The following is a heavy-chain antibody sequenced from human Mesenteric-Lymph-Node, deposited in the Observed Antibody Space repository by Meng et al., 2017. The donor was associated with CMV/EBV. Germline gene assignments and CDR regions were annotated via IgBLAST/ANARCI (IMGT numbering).Heavy chain of an antibody. Sequence: KVSCKDSGYTFTTYALHWVGQAPGQRLECMGWINAGDGDTKYSQKFQGRVTFTRDTSASTAYMGLSSLRSEDTAVYYCARGSYYPYWGQGTPVTVSS. J-gene: IGHJ4*02. CDR1: GYTFTTYA. CDR3: ARGSYYPY. V-gene: IGHV1-3*01. D-gene: IGHD3-10*01. CDR2: INAGDGDT.